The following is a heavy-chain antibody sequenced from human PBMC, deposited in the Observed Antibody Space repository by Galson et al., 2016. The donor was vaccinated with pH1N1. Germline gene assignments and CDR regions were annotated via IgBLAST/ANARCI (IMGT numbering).Heavy chain of an antibody. V-gene: IGHV3-48*03. Sequence: SLRLSCAASGFNFKTYEMHWVRQAPGKGLEWVSYIIGSGSITNYADSVRGRFTISRDNAKNSLFLLMDSLRAEDTAIYYCVREIRDDYNYGNFDYWGQGTLVTVAS. CDR1: GFNFKTYE. D-gene: IGHD5-24*01. CDR2: IIGSGSIT. CDR3: VREIRDDYNYGNFDY. J-gene: IGHJ4*02.